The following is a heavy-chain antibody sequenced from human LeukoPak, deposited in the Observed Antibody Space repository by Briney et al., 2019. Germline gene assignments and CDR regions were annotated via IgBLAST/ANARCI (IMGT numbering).Heavy chain of an antibody. Sequence: GGSLRLSCAASGFTFSSYAMSWVRQAPGKGLEWVSAISGSGGSTYYADSVKGRFTISRDNSKNTLYLQMNSLRAEVTAVYYCGKGIAVAGRSFDYWGQGTLVTVSS. V-gene: IGHV3-23*01. CDR2: ISGSGGST. J-gene: IGHJ4*02. CDR3: GKGIAVAGRSFDY. CDR1: GFTFSSYA. D-gene: IGHD6-19*01.